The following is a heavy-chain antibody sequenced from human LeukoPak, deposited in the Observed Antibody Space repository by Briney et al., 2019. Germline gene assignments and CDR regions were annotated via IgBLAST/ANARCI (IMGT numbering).Heavy chain of an antibody. CDR3: ARVGFWSSSWYFSSYYYGMDV. J-gene: IGHJ6*02. CDR2: ISYSGST. V-gene: IGHV4-61*01. CDR1: GGSVSRDNYS. Sequence: SETLSLTCTVSGGSVSRDNYSWSWIRQSPGKGLEWIGYISYSGSTNYNPSLKSRVTISVDKSKNQFSLKLSSVTAADTAVYYCARVGFWSSSWYFSSYYYGMDVWGQGTTVTVSS. D-gene: IGHD6-13*01.